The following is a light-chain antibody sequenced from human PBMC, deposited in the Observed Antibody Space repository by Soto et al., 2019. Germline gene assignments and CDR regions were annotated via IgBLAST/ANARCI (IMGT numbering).Light chain of an antibody. CDR1: SSDVGGYNY. CDR2: DVS. CDR3: SSFTSSNTVV. V-gene: IGLV2-14*01. Sequence: QSALTQPASVSGSPGQSITISCTGTSSDVGGYNYVSWYQQQPGKAPKVMIYDVSSRPSGVSIRFSGSKSDNTASLTISGLQAEDEADYYCSSFTSSNTVVFGGGTKLTVL. J-gene: IGLJ3*02.